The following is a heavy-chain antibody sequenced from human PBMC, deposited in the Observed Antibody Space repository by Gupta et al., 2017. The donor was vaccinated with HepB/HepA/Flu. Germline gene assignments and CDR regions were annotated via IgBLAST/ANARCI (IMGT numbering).Heavy chain of an antibody. J-gene: IGHJ6*02. CDR2: IRSRVGST. V-gene: IGHV3-23*01. CDR3: AKVAYNGPHYYYAMDV. D-gene: IGHD2-8*02. CDR1: GFTFSSYA. Sequence: EVQLLESGGGLVQPGGSLRLSCAASGFTFSSYAMRWVRQAPGKGWEWVSTIRSRVGSTYDADSVKGRFTISRDNSKNTLFLQMNSLRAEDTAVYDCAKVAYNGPHYYYAMDVWGQGTTVTLSS.